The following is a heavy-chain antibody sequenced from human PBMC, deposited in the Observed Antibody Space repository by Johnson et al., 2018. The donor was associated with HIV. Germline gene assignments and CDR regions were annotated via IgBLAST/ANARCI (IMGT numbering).Heavy chain of an antibody. J-gene: IGHJ3*02. CDR2: ISYDGSNK. CDR1: GFTFSSYA. CDR3: ARERVLGAFDI. Sequence: QVQLVESGGGVVQPGRSLRLSCAASGFTFSSYAMHWVRQAPGKGLEWVAVISYDGSNKYYADSVKGRFTISRDNAKNSLYLQMNSLRAEDTALYYCARERVLGAFDIWGQGTMVTVSS. V-gene: IGHV3-30*04.